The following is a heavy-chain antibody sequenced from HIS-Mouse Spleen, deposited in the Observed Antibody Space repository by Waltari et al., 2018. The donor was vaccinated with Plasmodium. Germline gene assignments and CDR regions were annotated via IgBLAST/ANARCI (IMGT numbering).Heavy chain of an antibody. Sequence: QLQLQESGPGLVKPSETLSLTCNVSGGSMRSSRYSWAWMRQPPGKGLEWIGSIYCSGSTYYNPSLKSRVTISVDTSKNQFSLKLSSVTAADTAVYYCARLSIAVAGNFDYWGQGTLVTVSS. V-gene: IGHV4-39*01. CDR3: ARLSIAVAGNFDY. CDR2: IYCSGST. CDR1: GGSMRSSRYS. J-gene: IGHJ4*02. D-gene: IGHD6-19*01.